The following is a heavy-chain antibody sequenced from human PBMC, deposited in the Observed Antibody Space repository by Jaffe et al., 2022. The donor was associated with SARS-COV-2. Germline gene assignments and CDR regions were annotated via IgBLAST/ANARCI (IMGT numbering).Heavy chain of an antibody. CDR2: ISGSGGST. CDR3: AKGATGWSWYFDL. Sequence: EVQLLESGGGLVQPGGSLRLSCAASGFTFSSYAMSWVRQAPGKGLEWVSSISGSGGSTYYADSVKGRFTISRDNSKNTLYLQMNSLRADDTAVYYCAKGATGWSWYFDLWGRGTLVTVSS. J-gene: IGHJ2*01. V-gene: IGHV3-23*01. D-gene: IGHD1-26*01. CDR1: GFTFSSYA.